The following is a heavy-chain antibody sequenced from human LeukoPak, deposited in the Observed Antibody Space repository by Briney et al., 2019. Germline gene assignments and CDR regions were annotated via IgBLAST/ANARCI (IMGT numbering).Heavy chain of an antibody. J-gene: IGHJ4*02. V-gene: IGHV3-48*04. Sequence: PGGSLRLSCAASGFIFNDYSMNWVRQAPGKGLEWISYIGIESGNTKYADSVKGRFTISGDNAKSSLYLQMNSLRVEDTAVYYCARDHNYAFDNWGQGTLVTVSS. CDR2: IGIESGNT. D-gene: IGHD4-11*01. CDR1: GFIFNDYS. CDR3: ARDHNYAFDN.